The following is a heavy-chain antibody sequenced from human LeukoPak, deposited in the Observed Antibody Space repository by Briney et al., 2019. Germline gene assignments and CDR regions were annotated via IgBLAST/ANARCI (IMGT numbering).Heavy chain of an antibody. J-gene: IGHJ4*02. D-gene: IGHD6-6*01. Sequence: GGSLRLSCAASGFTFSNYAMNWVRQAPGKGLEWVSSISGGSTYYADSVKGRFTISRDNSKNTLYLQMNSLRAEDTAVYYCAKDRASIAARPGLYFDYWGQGTLVTVSP. V-gene: IGHV3-23*01. CDR2: ISGGST. CDR3: AKDRASIAARPGLYFDY. CDR1: GFTFSNYA.